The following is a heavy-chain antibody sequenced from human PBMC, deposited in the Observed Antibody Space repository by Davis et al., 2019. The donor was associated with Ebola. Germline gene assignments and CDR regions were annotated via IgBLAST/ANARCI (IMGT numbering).Heavy chain of an antibody. CDR2: ISYDGSNK. CDR3: ARALNWNGYYYYYGMDV. V-gene: IGHV3-30*03. J-gene: IGHJ6*02. CDR1: GFTFSSYG. D-gene: IGHD1-20*01. Sequence: GESLKISCAASGFTFSSYGMHWVRQAPGKGLEWVAVISYDGSNKYYADSVKGRFTISRDNSKNTLYLQMNSLRAEDTAVYYCARALNWNGYYYYYGMDVWGQGTTVTVSS.